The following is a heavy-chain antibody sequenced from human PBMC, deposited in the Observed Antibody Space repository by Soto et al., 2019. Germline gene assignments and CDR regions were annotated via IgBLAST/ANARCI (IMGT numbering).Heavy chain of an antibody. Sequence: GGSLRLSCAASGFTFNYYNMNWVRQAPGKGLEWVSYISSRSDTIYYADSVKGRFTISRDNAKNSLYLQMNSLRDEDTAVYYCARDCGKGYGMDVWGQGTTVTVSS. CDR2: ISSRSDTI. CDR3: ARDCGKGYGMDV. CDR1: GFTFNYYN. V-gene: IGHV3-48*02. J-gene: IGHJ6*02.